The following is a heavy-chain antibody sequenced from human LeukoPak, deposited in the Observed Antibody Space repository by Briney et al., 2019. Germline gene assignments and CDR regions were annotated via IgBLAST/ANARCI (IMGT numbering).Heavy chain of an antibody. CDR1: GFTFDDYG. CDR2: INWNGGST. CDR3: ARDGYYYDSSGAFDY. D-gene: IGHD3-22*01. J-gene: IGHJ4*02. V-gene: IGHV3-20*04. Sequence: PGGSLRLSCAASGFTFDDYGMTWVRQAPGKGLEWVSGINWNGGSTGYADSVKGRFTISRDNAKNSLYLQMNSLRAEDTAVYYCARDGYYYDSSGAFDYWGQGTLVTVSS.